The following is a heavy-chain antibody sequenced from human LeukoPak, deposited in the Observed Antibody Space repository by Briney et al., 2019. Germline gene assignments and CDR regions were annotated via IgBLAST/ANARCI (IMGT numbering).Heavy chain of an antibody. J-gene: IGHJ4*02. CDR1: GGSFSGYY. V-gene: IGHV4-34*01. Sequence: SETLSLTCAVYGGSFSGYYWSWIRQPPGKGLEWIGEINHSRSNNYNPSLKSRVTISVDTSENQFSLKLSSVTAADTAVYYCARGLANRAVAGSYRYWGQGTLVTVSS. D-gene: IGHD6-19*01. CDR2: INHSRSN. CDR3: ARGLANRAVAGSYRY.